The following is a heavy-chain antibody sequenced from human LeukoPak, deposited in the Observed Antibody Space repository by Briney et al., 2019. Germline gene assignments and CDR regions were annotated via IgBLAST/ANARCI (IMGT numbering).Heavy chain of an antibody. Sequence: GGSLRLSCAASGFTFSNYWMNWVRQAPGKGLEWVANIKQDGSEKYYVDSVKGRFTVSRDNTKNSLYLQMNSLRAEDTAVYYCAELGITMIGGVRGKGTTVTISS. CDR2: IKQDGSEK. J-gene: IGHJ6*04. CDR3: AELGITMIGGV. V-gene: IGHV3-7*01. D-gene: IGHD3-10*02. CDR1: GFTFSNYW.